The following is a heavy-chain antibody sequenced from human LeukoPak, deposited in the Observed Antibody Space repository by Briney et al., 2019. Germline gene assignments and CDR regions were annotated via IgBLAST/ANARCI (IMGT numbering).Heavy chain of an antibody. CDR3: ASGGGYSSPFDY. CDR2: IYYSGST. Sequence: SETLSLTCTVSGGSISSSSYYWGWIRQPPGKGLEWIGSIYYSGSTYYNPSLKSRVTISVDTSKNQFSLKLSSVTAAGTAVYYCASGGGYSSPFDYWGQRTLVTVSS. J-gene: IGHJ4*02. D-gene: IGHD5-18*01. CDR1: GGSISSSSYY. V-gene: IGHV4-39*01.